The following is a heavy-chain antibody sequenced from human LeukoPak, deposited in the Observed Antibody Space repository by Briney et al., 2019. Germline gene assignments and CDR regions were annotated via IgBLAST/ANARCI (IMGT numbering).Heavy chain of an antibody. CDR3: AKGQELDDGVFDS. Sequence: GGSLRLSCAASGFTFSSIAMTWVRQAPGKGLEWVSSIRSNGDTTYNADSVKGRFTISRDNSKNTLYLQMNSLRVEDTTIYYCAKGQELDDGVFDSWGQGTQVTVSS. V-gene: IGHV3-23*01. J-gene: IGHJ4*02. D-gene: IGHD1-1*01. CDR2: IRSNGDTT. CDR1: GFTFSSIA.